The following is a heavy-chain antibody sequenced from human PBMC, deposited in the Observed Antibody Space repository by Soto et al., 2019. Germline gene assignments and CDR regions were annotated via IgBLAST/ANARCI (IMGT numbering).Heavy chain of an antibody. CDR2: ISVSGGST. Sequence: GGSLTLSCAASGFTFSSYSMSWVRQAPGKGLEWVSAISVSGGSTYYSDSVKGRFTISRDNSKNTLYLQMSSLRAEDTALYYCVKWGGDYYDTSGYPDYWGQGTLVTVSS. V-gene: IGHV3-23*01. D-gene: IGHD3-22*01. CDR1: GFTFSSYS. J-gene: IGHJ4*02. CDR3: VKWGGDYYDTSGYPDY.